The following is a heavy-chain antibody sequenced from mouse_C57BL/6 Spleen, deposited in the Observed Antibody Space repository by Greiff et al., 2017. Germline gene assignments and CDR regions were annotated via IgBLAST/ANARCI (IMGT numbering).Heavy chain of an antibody. V-gene: IGHV1-42*01. J-gene: IGHJ4*01. CDR3: ARWSYYGKDAMDY. D-gene: IGHD1-1*01. Sequence: EVQLQQSGPELVKPGASVKISCKASGYSFTGYYMNWVKQSPEKSLEWIGEINPSTGGTTYNQKFKAKATLTVDKSSSTAYMQLKSLTSEDSAVYYCARWSYYGKDAMDYWGQGTSVTVSS. CDR2: INPSTGGT. CDR1: GYSFTGYY.